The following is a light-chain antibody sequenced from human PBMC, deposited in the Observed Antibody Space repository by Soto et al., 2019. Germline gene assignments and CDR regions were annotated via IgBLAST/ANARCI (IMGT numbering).Light chain of an antibody. CDR1: QDISRF. Sequence: DIQLTQSPPFLSASVGDRVTITCRASQDISRFLAWFQQNPGKAPKLLIYGASTLQSGVPSRFSGSGSGTEFTLTISSLQPEDFATYYCQQLNDYPHTFGGGTKVEIK. CDR3: QQLNDYPHT. V-gene: IGKV1-9*01. J-gene: IGKJ4*01. CDR2: GAS.